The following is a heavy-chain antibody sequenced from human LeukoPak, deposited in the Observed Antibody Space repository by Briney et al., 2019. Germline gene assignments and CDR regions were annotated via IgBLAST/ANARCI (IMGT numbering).Heavy chain of an antibody. CDR1: GFTFSNYW. CDR3: ARDRGYCTGGSCLNWFDP. J-gene: IGHJ5*02. D-gene: IGHD2-15*01. CDR2: IKQDGGEK. V-gene: IGHV3-7*01. Sequence: GGSLRLSCEASGFTFSNYWMNWVRQAPGKGLEWVANIKQDGGEKYYVDSVKGRFTISRDNAKNSLYLQMNSLRAEDTAVYHCARDRGYCTGGSCLNWFDPWGQGTLVTVSS.